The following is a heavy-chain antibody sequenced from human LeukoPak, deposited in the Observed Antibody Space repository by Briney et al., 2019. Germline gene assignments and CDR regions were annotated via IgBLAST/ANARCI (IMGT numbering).Heavy chain of an antibody. CDR2: ISGSGGAGT. J-gene: IGHJ6*02. V-gene: IGHV3-23*01. Sequence: GGSLRLPCAGSGFTFSSYAMSWVRQAPGKGLEWVSTISGSGGAGTYYADSVEGRFTVSRDNSRNTLYLPMNSLRAEDTAVYYCVKDRGGSPFYGMDVWGQGTTVTVSS. D-gene: IGHD1-26*01. CDR1: GFTFSSYA. CDR3: VKDRGGSPFYGMDV.